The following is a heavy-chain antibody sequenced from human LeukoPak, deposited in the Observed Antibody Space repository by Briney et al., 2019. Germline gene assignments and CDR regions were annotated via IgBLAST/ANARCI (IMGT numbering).Heavy chain of an antibody. CDR3: ARGRYSSGWYKENWFDP. CDR2: MNPNSGNT. D-gene: IGHD6-19*01. Sequence: GASVTVSFKASGYTFTSYDINWVRQATGQGLEWMGWMNPNSGNTGYAQKFQGRVTMTRNTSISTAYMELSSLRSEDTAVYYCARGRYSSGWYKENWFDPWGQGTLVTVSS. J-gene: IGHJ5*02. CDR1: GYTFTSYD. V-gene: IGHV1-8*01.